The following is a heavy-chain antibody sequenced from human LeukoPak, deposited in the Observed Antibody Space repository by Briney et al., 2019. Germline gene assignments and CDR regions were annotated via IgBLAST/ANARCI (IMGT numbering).Heavy chain of an antibody. V-gene: IGHV3-23*01. CDR1: GFSFSSYG. D-gene: IGHD4-23*01. Sequence: GGTLRLSCEASGFSFSSYGMSWVRQALGEGLEWVSGFSASDGSRYYADSVKGRFTISRDNSKNTLYLQMNSLRAEDTAVYYRAKNIGGFDYWGQGTLVTVSS. CDR3: AKNIGGFDY. J-gene: IGHJ4*02. CDR2: FSASDGSR.